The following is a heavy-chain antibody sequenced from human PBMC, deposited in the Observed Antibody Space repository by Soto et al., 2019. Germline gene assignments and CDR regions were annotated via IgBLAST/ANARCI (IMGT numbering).Heavy chain of an antibody. V-gene: IGHV4-34*01. Sequence: PSETLSLTCAVYGGSFSGYYWSWIRQPPGKGLEWIGEINHSGSTNYNPSLKSRVTISVDTSKNQFSLKLSSVTAADTAVYYCARGRVGIAAAQGVFDIWGQGAMVTVSS. J-gene: IGHJ3*02. D-gene: IGHD6-13*01. CDR1: GGSFSGYY. CDR2: INHSGST. CDR3: ARGRVGIAAAQGVFDI.